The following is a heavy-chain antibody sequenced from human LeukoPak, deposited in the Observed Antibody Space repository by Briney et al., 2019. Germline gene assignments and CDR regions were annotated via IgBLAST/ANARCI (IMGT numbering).Heavy chain of an antibody. D-gene: IGHD3-22*01. CDR1: GFTFSSYG. Sequence: PGGSLRLSCAASGFTFSSYGMHWVRQAPGKGLEWVAVISYDGSNKYYADSVKCRFTISRDNSKNTLYLQMNSLRAEDTAVYYCAKERLTYYYDSSGYYPHNWFDPWGQGTLVTVSS. V-gene: IGHV3-30*18. J-gene: IGHJ5*02. CDR3: AKERLTYYYDSSGYYPHNWFDP. CDR2: ISYDGSNK.